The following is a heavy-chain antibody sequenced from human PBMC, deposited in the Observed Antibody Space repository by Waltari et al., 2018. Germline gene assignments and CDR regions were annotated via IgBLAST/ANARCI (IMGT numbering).Heavy chain of an antibody. D-gene: IGHD3-16*01. V-gene: IGHV4-38-2*02. J-gene: IGHJ4*02. CDR3: MREVKRGVAITSDF. CDR1: NVSIRGGLY. CDR2: IYQSGST. Sequence: QAPLHETDPGLVQTATELSVKRAVSNVSIRGGLYWGWIRQPPGKGLEWIGSIYQSGSTYYNPSFKRRVTISMGASRNRFSLRLTSVTAADTAVYYCMREVKRGVAITSDFWGQGTLVTVSS.